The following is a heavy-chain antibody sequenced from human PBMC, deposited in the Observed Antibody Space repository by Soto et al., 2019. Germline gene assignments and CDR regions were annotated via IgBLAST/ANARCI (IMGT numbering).Heavy chain of an antibody. V-gene: IGHV3-23*01. CDR2: ISGSGGST. CDR3: AKDLGDDILTGYYSS. CDR1: GFTFSSYA. Sequence: EVQLLESGGGLVQPGGSLRLSCAASGFTFSSYAMSWVRQAPGKGLEWVSAISGSGGSTYYADSVKGRFTISRDNSKNTLYLQMNSLRAEYTAVYYCAKDLGDDILTGYYSSWGQGTLVTVSS. D-gene: IGHD3-9*01. J-gene: IGHJ4*02.